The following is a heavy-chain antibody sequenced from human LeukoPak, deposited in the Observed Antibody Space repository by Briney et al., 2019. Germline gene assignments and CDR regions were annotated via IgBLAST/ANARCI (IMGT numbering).Heavy chain of an antibody. J-gene: IGHJ4*02. CDR1: GGSVISHSSQ. CDR3: ARDPNYGDYGFDY. Sequence: SETLSLTCTVSGGSVISHSSQWGWIRQPPGKGLEWIGSIFYSGSTYYNPSLKSRVTISVDTSKNQFSLKLSSVTAADTAVYYCARDPNYGDYGFDYWGQGTLVTVSS. V-gene: IGHV4-39*07. D-gene: IGHD4-17*01. CDR2: IFYSGST.